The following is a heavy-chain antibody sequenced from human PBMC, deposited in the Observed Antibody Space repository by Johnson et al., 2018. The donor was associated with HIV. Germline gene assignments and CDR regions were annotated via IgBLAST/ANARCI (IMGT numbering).Heavy chain of an antibody. J-gene: IGHJ3*02. CDR3: ARDFMYAFDI. CDR1: GFTVSSNY. D-gene: IGHD3-10*02. V-gene: IGHV3-53*04. Sequence: VQLVESGGGVVQPGRSLRLSCAASGFTVSSNYMSWVRQAPGKGLEWVAVIYSGGSTYYADSVKGRFTISRDNSKNTLYLQMNSLRAEDTAVYYCARDFMYAFDIWSQGTMVTVSS. CDR2: IYSGGST.